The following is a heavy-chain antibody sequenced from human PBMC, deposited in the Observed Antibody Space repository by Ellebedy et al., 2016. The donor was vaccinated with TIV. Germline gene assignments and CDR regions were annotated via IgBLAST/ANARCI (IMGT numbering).Heavy chain of an antibody. D-gene: IGHD3-22*01. CDR1: GGSISSYY. CDR2: IYSGGST. J-gene: IGHJ4*02. Sequence: MPSETLSLTCTVSGGSISSYYWSWIRQPAGRGMEWFGRIYSGGSTNYNPSLVSRVTISVDTSRNQFSLRLSSVTAADTAVYYCARIADMSYDSSGYIDYWGQGTLVTVSS. V-gene: IGHV4-4*07. CDR3: ARIADMSYDSSGYIDY.